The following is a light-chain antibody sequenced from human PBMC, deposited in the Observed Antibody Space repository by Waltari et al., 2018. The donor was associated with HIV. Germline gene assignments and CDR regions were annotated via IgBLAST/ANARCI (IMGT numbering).Light chain of an antibody. J-gene: IGLJ2*01. V-gene: IGLV2-8*01. CDR2: DVS. CDR3: SSYAGSNNWVV. CDR1: SSDVGGYKY. Sequence: QSALPQPPSASGSPGQSVTIPCTGTSSDVGGYKYVSWYQQHPGKAPKLMIYDVSKRPSGVPDRFSGSKSGNTASLTVSGLQAEDEADYYCSSYAGSNNWVVFGGGTKLTVL.